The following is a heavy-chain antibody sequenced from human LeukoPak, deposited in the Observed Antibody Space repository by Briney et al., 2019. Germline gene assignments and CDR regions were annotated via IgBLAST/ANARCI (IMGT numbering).Heavy chain of an antibody. Sequence: GGSLRLSCAASGFTFSSYAMSWVRQAPGKGLEWVSAISGSGGSTYYADSVKGRFTISRDNSKNTLYLQMNSLRAEDTAVYYCARIGFSGWTGYYYYYMDVWGKGTTVTISS. V-gene: IGHV3-23*01. CDR1: GFTFSSYA. CDR2: ISGSGGST. CDR3: ARIGFSGWTGYYYYYMDV. J-gene: IGHJ6*03. D-gene: IGHD6-19*01.